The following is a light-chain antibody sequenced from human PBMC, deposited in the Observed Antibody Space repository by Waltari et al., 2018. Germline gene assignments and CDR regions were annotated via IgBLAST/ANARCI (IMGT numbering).Light chain of an antibody. Sequence: EIVLTQSPGPLSLSPGERATLPCRASQSINNFYLAWYLQKPGQAPRLLIYGASSRATGIPDRFSCSGSGTDFTLTISRLEPEDFAVYYCQQYSASPRTFGQGTKVEI. CDR1: QSINNFY. CDR3: QQYSASPRT. V-gene: IGKV3-20*01. CDR2: GAS. J-gene: IGKJ1*01.